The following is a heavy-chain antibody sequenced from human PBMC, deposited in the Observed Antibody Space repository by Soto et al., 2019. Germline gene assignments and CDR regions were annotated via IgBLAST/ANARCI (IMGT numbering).Heavy chain of an antibody. V-gene: IGHV3-21*01. Sequence: EVQLVESGGGLVKPGGSLRLSCAASGFTFSSYNMNWVRQAPGKGLEWVSSISSSSSYIYYADSVKGRFTISRDNAENSLYLQMNGLRAEDTAVYYCARSGPILTGYYRYYYYGMDVWGQGTTVTVSS. D-gene: IGHD3-9*01. J-gene: IGHJ6*02. CDR1: GFTFSSYN. CDR3: ARSGPILTGYYRYYYYGMDV. CDR2: ISSSSSYI.